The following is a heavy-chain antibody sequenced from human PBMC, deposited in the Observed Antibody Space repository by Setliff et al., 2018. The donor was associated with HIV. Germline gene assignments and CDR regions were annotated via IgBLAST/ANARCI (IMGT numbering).Heavy chain of an antibody. CDR1: GFTFTNYY. V-gene: IGHV3-7*03. CDR3: ARDPPSWRWLFDY. D-gene: IGHD5-12*01. Sequence: GGSLRLSCAASGFTFTNYYMSWVRQAPGKGLEWVANIRRDGNEKYYVDSVKGRFTISRDNDKKSLYLQMNSLRAEDTAVYYCARDPPSWRWLFDYWGQGALVTVSS. J-gene: IGHJ4*02. CDR2: IRRDGNEK.